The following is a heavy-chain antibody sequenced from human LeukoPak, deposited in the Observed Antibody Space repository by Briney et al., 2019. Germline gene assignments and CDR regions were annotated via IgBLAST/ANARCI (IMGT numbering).Heavy chain of an antibody. Sequence: GASVKVSCKASGYTFTSYGISWVRQAPGQGLEWMGIINPSGGSTSYAQKFQGRVTMTRDTSTSTVYMELSSLRSEDTAVYYCARAVFGGDSWYYFDYWGQGTLVTVSS. V-gene: IGHV1-46*01. CDR1: GYTFTSYG. D-gene: IGHD2-21*02. CDR2: INPSGGST. CDR3: ARAVFGGDSWYYFDY. J-gene: IGHJ4*02.